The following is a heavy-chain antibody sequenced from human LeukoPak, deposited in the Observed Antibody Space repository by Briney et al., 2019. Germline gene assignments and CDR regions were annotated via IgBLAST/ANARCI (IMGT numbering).Heavy chain of an antibody. CDR3: ARNYDFWSGYYNNWFDP. CDR1: GGSISSGGYY. D-gene: IGHD3-3*01. CDR2: IYYSGST. Sequence: PSETLSLTCTVSGGSISSGGYYWSWIRQHPGKGLEWIGYIYYSGSTYYNPSLKSRVTISVDTSMNQFSLKLSSVTAADTAVYYCARNYDFWSGYYNNWFDPWGQGTLVTVSS. J-gene: IGHJ5*02. V-gene: IGHV4-31*03.